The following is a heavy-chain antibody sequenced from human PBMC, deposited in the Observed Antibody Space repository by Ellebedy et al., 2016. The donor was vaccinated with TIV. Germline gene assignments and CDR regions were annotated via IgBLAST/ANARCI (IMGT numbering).Heavy chain of an antibody. CDR1: GFSFNTFF. CDR2: ISAGSDTT. J-gene: IGHJ4*02. Sequence: GGSLRLSXAASGFSFNTFFMSWVRHSPWRGLEWVSTISAGSDTTRFADSVKGRFTISRDSSKNTVYLRMNDLRAEDTAVYYCRQGHYADYWGQGTLVTVSS. CDR3: RQGHYADY. V-gene: IGHV3-23*01.